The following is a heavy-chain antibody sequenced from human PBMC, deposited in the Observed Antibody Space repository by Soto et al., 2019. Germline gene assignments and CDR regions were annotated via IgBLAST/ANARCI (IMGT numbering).Heavy chain of an antibody. J-gene: IGHJ1*01. CDR3: ASRIC. CDR1: GFAFSSYG. V-gene: IGHV3-23*01. CDR2: IYPGGGT. Sequence: EVQLLESGGGLVLSGGSLRLSCSASGFAFSSYGMNWARQAPGKGLEWVSSIYPGGGTNYADSVRGRFTISRDNSKNMLYLQMNSLRAEDTAVYYCASRICWGQGTLLTVSS.